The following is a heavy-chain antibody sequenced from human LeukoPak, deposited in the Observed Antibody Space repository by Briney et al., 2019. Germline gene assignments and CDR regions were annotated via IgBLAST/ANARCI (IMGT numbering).Heavy chain of an antibody. CDR3: AREAKQQLVLWSLEY. V-gene: IGHV3-53*01. Sequence: GGSLRLSCAASGFTVSSNYMSWVRQAPGKGLEWVSVIYSGGSTYYADSVKGRFTISRDNSKNTLYLQMNSLRAEDTAVYYCAREAKQQLVLWSLEYWGQGTLVTVSS. CDR1: GFTVSSNY. D-gene: IGHD6-13*01. CDR2: IYSGGST. J-gene: IGHJ4*02.